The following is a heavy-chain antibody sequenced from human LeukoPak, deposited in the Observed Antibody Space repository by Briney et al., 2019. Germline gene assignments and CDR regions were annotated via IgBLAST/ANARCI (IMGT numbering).Heavy chain of an antibody. Sequence: GGSLRLSCAASGFTFSSYAMHWVRRAPGKGLEWVAVISYDGSNKYYADSVKGRFTISRDNSKNTLYLQMNSLRAEDTAVYYCASKYSNGGQGTLVTVSS. V-gene: IGHV3-30-3*01. D-gene: IGHD6-6*01. CDR1: GFTFSSYA. CDR3: ASKYSN. J-gene: IGHJ4*02. CDR2: ISYDGSNK.